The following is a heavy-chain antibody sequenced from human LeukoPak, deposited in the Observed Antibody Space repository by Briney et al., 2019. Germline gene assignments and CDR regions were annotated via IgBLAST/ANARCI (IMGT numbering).Heavy chain of an antibody. CDR3: AKDPEYSSGFFDY. V-gene: IGHV3-23*01. CDR1: GFTFSSYA. J-gene: IGHJ4*02. Sequence: GGSLRLSCAASGFTFSSYAMSWVRQAPGKGLEWVSVISGSGGSTYYADSVKGRFTISRDNSKNTLYLQMNSLRAEDTAVYYCAKDPEYSSGFFDYWGQGTLVTVSS. CDR2: ISGSGGST. D-gene: IGHD6-19*01.